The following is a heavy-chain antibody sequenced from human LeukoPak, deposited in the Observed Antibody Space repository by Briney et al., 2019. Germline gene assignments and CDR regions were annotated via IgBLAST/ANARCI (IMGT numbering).Heavy chain of an antibody. J-gene: IGHJ3*02. Sequence: GASVKVSCKASGYTFTSYDINWVRQATGQGLEWMGWMNPNSGNTGYAQKFQGRVTMTRNTSISTAYMELSSLRSEDTAVYYCARYGSGSYYMGHAFDIWGQGTIVTVSS. CDR1: GYTFTSYD. V-gene: IGHV1-8*01. CDR3: ARYGSGSYYMGHAFDI. CDR2: MNPNSGNT. D-gene: IGHD3-10*01.